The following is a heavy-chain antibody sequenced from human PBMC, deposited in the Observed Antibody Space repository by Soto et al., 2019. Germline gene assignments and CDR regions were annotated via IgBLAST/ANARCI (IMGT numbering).Heavy chain of an antibody. Sequence: GGSLRLSGAASGFTFSSYGMHWVRQAPGKGLEWVAVIWYDGSNKYYADSVKGRFTISRDNSKNTLYLQMNSLRAEDTAVYYWAREVSASYYDSSGYDRLFDYWGQGTLVTVSS. CDR3: AREVSASYYDSSGYDRLFDY. D-gene: IGHD3-22*01. CDR1: GFTFSSYG. V-gene: IGHV3-33*01. CDR2: IWYDGSNK. J-gene: IGHJ4*02.